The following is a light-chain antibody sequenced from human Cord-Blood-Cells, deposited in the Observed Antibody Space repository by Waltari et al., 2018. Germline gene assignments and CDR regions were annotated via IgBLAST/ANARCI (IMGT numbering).Light chain of an antibody. CDR3: QQYNNWPLT. Sequence: EIVMTQSPATLSVSPGERATLSCRASQSVSSNLAWYQQEPGQAPRLRIYGASTRATGIPARFSGSGSGTEFTLTISSLQSEDFAVYYCQQYNNWPLTFGPGTKVDIK. CDR2: GAS. J-gene: IGKJ3*01. V-gene: IGKV3-15*01. CDR1: QSVSSN.